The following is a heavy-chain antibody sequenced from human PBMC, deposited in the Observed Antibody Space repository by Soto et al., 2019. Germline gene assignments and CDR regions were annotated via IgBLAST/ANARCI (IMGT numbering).Heavy chain of an antibody. CDR3: SRRGYVHSGGYLGY. J-gene: IGHJ4*02. Sequence: QVQLVQSGAAVKTPGASVKVSCNASVYTFTSYGLAWVRLAPGQGLEWMGWISAQNSKTTYARKFQGRATLTTDTSTITAYLELRSLRTYATANYYFSRRGYVHSGGYLGYWGQGTLVTVAS. CDR1: VYTFTSYG. V-gene: IGHV1-18*04. D-gene: IGHD3-22*01. CDR2: ISAQNSKT.